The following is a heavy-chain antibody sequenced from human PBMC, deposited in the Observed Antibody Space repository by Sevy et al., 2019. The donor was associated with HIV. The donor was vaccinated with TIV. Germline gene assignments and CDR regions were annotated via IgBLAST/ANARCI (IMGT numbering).Heavy chain of an antibody. Sequence: GGSLRLSCAASGFTFSSYAMHWVRQAPGKGLEWVAVISYDGSNKYYADSVKGRFTISRDNSKSTLSLQMNSLRAEDTAVYYCARDQHDYGGNLRTGWFDPWGQGTLVTVSS. CDR3: ARDQHDYGGNLRTGWFDP. J-gene: IGHJ5*02. CDR2: ISYDGSNK. V-gene: IGHV3-30-3*01. D-gene: IGHD4-17*01. CDR1: GFTFSSYA.